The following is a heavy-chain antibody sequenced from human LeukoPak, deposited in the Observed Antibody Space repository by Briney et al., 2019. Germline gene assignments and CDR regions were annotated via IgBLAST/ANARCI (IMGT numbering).Heavy chain of an antibody. CDR2: IYHSGST. CDR1: GYSISSGYY. Sequence: SETLSLTCTVSGYSISSGYYWGWIRQPPGKGLEWIGSIYHSGSTYYNPSLKSRVTISVDTSKNQFSLKLSSVTAADTAVYYCARDYGPADYWGQGTLVTVSS. V-gene: IGHV4-38-2*02. J-gene: IGHJ4*02. D-gene: IGHD4-17*01. CDR3: ARDYGPADY.